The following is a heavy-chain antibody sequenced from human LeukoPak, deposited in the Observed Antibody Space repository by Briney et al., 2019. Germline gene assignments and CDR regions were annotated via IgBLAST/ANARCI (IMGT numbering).Heavy chain of an antibody. Sequence: GGSLRLSCAASGFTFSNYWMSWVRQAPGKGLEWVANIKKDGREKYYVDSVKGRFTISRDNAKNSLYLQMNGLRVEDTAVYYCAGDGATVTTPNYYGMDVWGQGTTVTVSS. J-gene: IGHJ6*02. CDR2: IKKDGREK. CDR1: GFTFSNYW. V-gene: IGHV3-7*01. CDR3: AGDGATVTTPNYYGMDV. D-gene: IGHD4-17*01.